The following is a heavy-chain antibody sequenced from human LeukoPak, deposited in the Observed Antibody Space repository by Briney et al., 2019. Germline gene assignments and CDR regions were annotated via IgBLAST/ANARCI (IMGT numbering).Heavy chain of an antibody. Sequence: SETLSLTCTVSGGSISSYYWSWIRQPAGKGLEWIGRIYTSGSTNYNPSLKSRVTMSVDTSKNQFSLKLSSVTAADTAVYYCAREAGVLVIGALDYWGQGTLVTVSS. CDR3: AREAGVLVIGALDY. V-gene: IGHV4-4*07. D-gene: IGHD2-21*01. CDR1: GGSISSYY. CDR2: IYTSGST. J-gene: IGHJ4*02.